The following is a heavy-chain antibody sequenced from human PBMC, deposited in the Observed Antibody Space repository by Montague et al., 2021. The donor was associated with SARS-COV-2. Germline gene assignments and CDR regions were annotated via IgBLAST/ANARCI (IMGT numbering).Heavy chain of an antibody. D-gene: IGHD6-13*01. J-gene: IGHJ4*02. CDR1: DGSVISTYPH. Sequence: SETLSLTCTVSDGSVISTYPHWHWVRQSPGRGLEWIGGFLFHIDTADYNASLRSRVTIPVDTSKNQFSLKLTSVTAAATAVYYCTRGIDSYKSGYWGQGILVTVSS. CDR3: TRGIDSYKSGY. V-gene: IGHV4-61*01. CDR2: LFHIDTA.